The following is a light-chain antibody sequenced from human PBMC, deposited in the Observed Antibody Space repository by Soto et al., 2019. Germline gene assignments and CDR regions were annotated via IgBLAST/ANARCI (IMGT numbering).Light chain of an antibody. V-gene: IGKV1-5*01. CDR3: QQYNSYSLFT. J-gene: IGKJ3*01. Sequence: DIQMTQSPSTLSASVGDRVTITCRASQSISSWWAWYQQKPGKAPKLLIYDASSLESGVPSRFSGSGTGTEFTHTISSLPPADFATYYCQQYNSYSLFTFGPGTKVDIK. CDR2: DAS. CDR1: QSISSW.